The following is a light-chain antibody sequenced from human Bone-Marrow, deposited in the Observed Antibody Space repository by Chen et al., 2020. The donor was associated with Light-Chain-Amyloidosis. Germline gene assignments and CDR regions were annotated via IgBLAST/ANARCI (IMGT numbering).Light chain of an antibody. V-gene: IGKV3-20*01. Sequence: EIVLTQSPGSLSLPPGEGANLSCRASPTISSNYLTWYHQKFGQAPRLLIYGSSSRATGIPDRFTGSGSGTDFTRAINRLEPEEFALYYCQQYGTSPLAVGGGTKVGSK. CDR1: PTISSNY. J-gene: IGKJ4*01. CDR3: QQYGTSPLA. CDR2: GSS.